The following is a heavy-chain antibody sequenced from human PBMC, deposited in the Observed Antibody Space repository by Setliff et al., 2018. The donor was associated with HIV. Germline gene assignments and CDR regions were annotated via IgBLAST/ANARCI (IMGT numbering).Heavy chain of an antibody. D-gene: IGHD6-13*01. CDR3: VRDGAGSSWDAFFDY. V-gene: IGHV1-3*01. CDR2: INAGNGYT. CDR1: GYTFSSYV. Sequence: GASVKVSCKASGYTFSSYVMNWVRQAPGHKLEWMGWINAGNGYTKYSQKFRGRVSITRDTSASTAYMELSSLRSEDTAVYYCVRDGAGSSWDAFFDYWGQGTLVTVSS. J-gene: IGHJ4*02.